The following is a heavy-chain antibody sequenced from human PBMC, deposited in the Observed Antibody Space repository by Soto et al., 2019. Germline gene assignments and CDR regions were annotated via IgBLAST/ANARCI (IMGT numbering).Heavy chain of an antibody. D-gene: IGHD4-4*01. CDR3: ARHSYYSNPLRFDP. CDR2: IHYSGST. J-gene: IGHJ5*02. Sequence: QVQLQESGPGLVQPSETLSLTCTVSGGSITGYYWSWIRQPPGKGPEWIGNIHYSGSTNYNPSLKSRVTTSVDTSKNQSSLRLSSVTAAETAVYYCARHSYYSNPLRFDPWGQGTLVTVSS. CDR1: GGSITGYY. V-gene: IGHV4-59*08.